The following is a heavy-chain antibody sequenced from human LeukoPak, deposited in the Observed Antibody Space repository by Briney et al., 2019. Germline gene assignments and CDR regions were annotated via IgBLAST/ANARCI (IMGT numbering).Heavy chain of an antibody. Sequence: SETLSLTCTVSGGSISSYYWTWIRQPPGKGLEWIGYIYYSGTTNYNPSLKSRVTISVDTSKNQFSLRLSSVTAADTAVYYCAAGRLGDFDRVAWGQGTLVTVSS. V-gene: IGHV4-59*08. J-gene: IGHJ4*02. CDR3: AAGRLGDFDRVA. CDR1: GGSISSYY. D-gene: IGHD3-9*01. CDR2: IYYSGTT.